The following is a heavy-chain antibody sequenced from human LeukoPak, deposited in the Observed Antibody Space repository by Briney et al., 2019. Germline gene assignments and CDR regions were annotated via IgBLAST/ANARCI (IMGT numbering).Heavy chain of an antibody. CDR1: GGSISRGVYS. J-gene: IGHJ4*02. V-gene: IGHV4-30-2*01. CDR2: IYHSGST. Sequence: SETLSLTCAVPGGSISRGVYSWSWIRQPPGKGLEWIGYIYHSGSTYYNPSLKSRVTISVDRSKNQFSLKLSSVTAADTAVYYCARGPYSSTHFDYWGQGTLVTVSS. D-gene: IGHD6-13*01. CDR3: ARGPYSSTHFDY.